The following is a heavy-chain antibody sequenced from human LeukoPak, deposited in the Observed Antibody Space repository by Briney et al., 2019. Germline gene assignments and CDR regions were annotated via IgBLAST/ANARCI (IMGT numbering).Heavy chain of an antibody. CDR3: ARYLTQSRSWYYYYYYGMDV. CDR2: IYYSGST. Sequence: SETLSLTCTVSGGSISSYYWSWIRQPPGKGLEWIGYIYYSGSTNYNPSLKSRVTISVDTSKNQFSLKLSSVTAADTAVYYCARYLTQSRSWYYYYYYGMDVWGQGTTVTVSS. D-gene: IGHD6-13*01. V-gene: IGHV4-59*08. CDR1: GGSISSYY. J-gene: IGHJ6*02.